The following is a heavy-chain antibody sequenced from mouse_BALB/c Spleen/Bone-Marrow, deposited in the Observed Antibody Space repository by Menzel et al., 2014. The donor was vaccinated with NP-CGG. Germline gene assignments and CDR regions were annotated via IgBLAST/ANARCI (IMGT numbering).Heavy chain of an antibody. V-gene: IGHV4-1*02. CDR3: ARLGYYGVMVY. Sequence: EVQVVESGGGLAQPGGSLKLSCAASGFDFSGYWMSWVRQAPGKGLEWIGEINPDSSTINYTPSLKDKFIISRDNAKNTLYLQMSKVRSEDTALYYCARLGYYGVMVYWGQGTSVTVSS. CDR2: INPDSSTI. D-gene: IGHD1-1*01. CDR1: GFDFSGYW. J-gene: IGHJ4*01.